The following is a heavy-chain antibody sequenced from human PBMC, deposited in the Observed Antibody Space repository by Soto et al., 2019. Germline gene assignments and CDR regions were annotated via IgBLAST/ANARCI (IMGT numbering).Heavy chain of an antibody. CDR3: ARDLGGQYYYGMDV. CDR2: IYYSGST. D-gene: IGHD3-16*01. J-gene: IGHJ6*02. V-gene: IGHV4-31*02. Sequence: RQHPGKGLEWIGYIYYSGSTYYNPSLKSRVTISVDTSKNQFSLKLSSVTAADTAVYYCARDLGGQYYYGMDVSGQGTTVSVSS.